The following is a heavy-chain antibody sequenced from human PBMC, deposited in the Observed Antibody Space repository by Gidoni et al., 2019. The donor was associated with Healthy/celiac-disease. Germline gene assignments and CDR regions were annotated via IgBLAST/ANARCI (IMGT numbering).Heavy chain of an antibody. D-gene: IGHD2-21*02. CDR1: GFTFSSYS. Sequence: EVQLVESGGGLVQPGGSLRLSCAASGFTFSSYSMNWVRQAPGKGLEWVSSISSSSSYIYYADSVKGRFTISRDNAKNSLYLQMNSLRAEDTAVYYCARGSGGDWYDHDAFDIWGQGTMVTVSS. CDR2: ISSSSSYI. J-gene: IGHJ3*02. CDR3: ARGSGGDWYDHDAFDI. V-gene: IGHV3-21*01.